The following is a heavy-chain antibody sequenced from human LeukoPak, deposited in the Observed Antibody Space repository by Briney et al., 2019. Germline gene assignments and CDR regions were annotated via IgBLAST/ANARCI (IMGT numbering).Heavy chain of an antibody. CDR2: IYYSGST. CDR1: GGSISSYY. CDR3: ARGRGIVVVITGTYYFDY. D-gene: IGHD3-22*01. J-gene: IGHJ4*02. V-gene: IGHV4-59*12. Sequence: SETLSLTCTVSGGSISSYYWSWIRQPPGKGLEWIGYIYYSGSTNYKPSLKSRVTISVDTSKNQFSLKLSSVTAADTAVYYCARGRGIVVVITGTYYFDYWGQGTLVTVSS.